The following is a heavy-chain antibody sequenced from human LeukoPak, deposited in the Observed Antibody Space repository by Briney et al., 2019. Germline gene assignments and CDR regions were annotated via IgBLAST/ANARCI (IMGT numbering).Heavy chain of an antibody. CDR3: AKTYGSGSYYTFDY. Sequence: GGSLRLSCAASGFTFSSYAMSWVRQAPGRGLEWVSAISGSGGSTYYADSVKGRFTISRDNSKNTLYLQMNSLRAEDTAVYYCAKTYGSGSYYTFDYWGQGTLVTVSS. D-gene: IGHD3-10*01. CDR2: ISGSGGST. CDR1: GFTFSSYA. V-gene: IGHV3-23*01. J-gene: IGHJ4*02.